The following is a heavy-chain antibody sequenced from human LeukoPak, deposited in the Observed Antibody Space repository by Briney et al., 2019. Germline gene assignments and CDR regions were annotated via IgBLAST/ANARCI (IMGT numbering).Heavy chain of an antibody. CDR1: GYTFTSYA. V-gene: IGHV1-3*01. D-gene: IGHD6-13*01. CDR2: INAGNGNT. CDR3: AREGAAARFYYFDY. Sequence: ATVKVSCKASGYTFTSYAMHWVRQAPGQRLEWMGWINAGNGNTKYSQKFQGRVTITRDTSASTAYMELSSLRSEDTAVYYCAREGAAARFYYFDYWGQGTLVTVSS. J-gene: IGHJ4*02.